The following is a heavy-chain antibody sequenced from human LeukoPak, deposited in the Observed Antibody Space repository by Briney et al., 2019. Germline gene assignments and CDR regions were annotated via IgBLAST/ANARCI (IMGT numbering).Heavy chain of an antibody. CDR1: GFTFSSYA. Sequence: GGSLRLSCAASGFTFSSYAFSWVRQAPGKGLEWVAYMNQLGNEKNYLDSVKGRFTISRDNAKNSLYLQMTSLRAEDTAVYYCARGTYYYEFWGQGTLVTVSS. J-gene: IGHJ4*02. CDR2: MNQLGNEK. CDR3: ARGTYYYEF. V-gene: IGHV3-7*04. D-gene: IGHD3-16*01.